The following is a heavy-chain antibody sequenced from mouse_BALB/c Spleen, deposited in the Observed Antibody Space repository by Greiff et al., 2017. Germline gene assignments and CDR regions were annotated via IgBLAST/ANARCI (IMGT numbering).Heavy chain of an antibody. D-gene: IGHD2-2*01. CDR3: ARAPYGYDGTY. Sequence: VKLMESGPGLVAPSQSLSITCTVSGFSLTSYGVHWVRQPPGKGLEWLGVIWAGGSTNYNSALMSRLSISKDNSKSQVFLKMNSLQTDDTAMYYCARAPYGYDGTYWGQGTLVTVSA. CDR2: IWAGGST. CDR1: GFSLTSYG. V-gene: IGHV2-9*02. J-gene: IGHJ3*01.